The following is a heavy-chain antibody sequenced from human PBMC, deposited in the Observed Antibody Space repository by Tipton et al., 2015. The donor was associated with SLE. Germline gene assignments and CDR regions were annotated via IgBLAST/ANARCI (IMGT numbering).Heavy chain of an antibody. D-gene: IGHD1-1*01. J-gene: IGHJ4*02. Sequence: VQLVQSGAEVKKPGASVKVSCKASGYTFTTYGISWVRQAPGQGLEWMGWISTYTGNTDYAQNLQGRVTMTSDTSTSTVYMELRSLRSDDTAVYYCASGTYFFDYWGQGTLVTVSS. CDR2: ISTYTGNT. V-gene: IGHV1-18*04. CDR1: GYTFTTYG. CDR3: ASGTYFFDY.